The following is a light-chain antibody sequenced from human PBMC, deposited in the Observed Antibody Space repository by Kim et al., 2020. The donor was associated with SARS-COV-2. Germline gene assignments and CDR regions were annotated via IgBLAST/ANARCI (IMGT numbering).Light chain of an antibody. V-gene: IGKV1-33*01. CDR3: LQYDTIPPT. J-gene: IGKJ5*01. Sequence: DIQMTQSPSSLSAFVGDRVTITCRASQVIYTYLNWYQLKPGKAPSLLIYDASTLNRGVPSRFSGGGSDTEFTLTISDVQPEDAATFYCLQYDTIPPTFRQGTRLEIK. CDR1: QVIYTY. CDR2: DAS.